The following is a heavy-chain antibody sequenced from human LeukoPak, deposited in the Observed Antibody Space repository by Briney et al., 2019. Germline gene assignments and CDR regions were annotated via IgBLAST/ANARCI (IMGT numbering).Heavy chain of an antibody. CDR3: ARAPYYGSTIYYYYMDV. Sequence: ASVKVSCKASGYTLTSYGISWVRQAPGQGLEWMGWISAYNGNTNYAQKIQGRVTMTRNTSISTAYMELSSLRSEDTAVYYCARAPYYGSTIYYYYMDVWGKGTTVTVSS. CDR2: ISAYNGNT. J-gene: IGHJ6*03. V-gene: IGHV1-18*01. D-gene: IGHD3-10*01. CDR1: GYTLTSYG.